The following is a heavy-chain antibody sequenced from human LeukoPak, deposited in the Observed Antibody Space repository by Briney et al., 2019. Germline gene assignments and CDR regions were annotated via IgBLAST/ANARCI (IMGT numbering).Heavy chain of an antibody. CDR2: ISGDGCST. J-gene: IGHJ6*02. CDR1: GFPFNGYS. CDR3: AAAYFGVDQFYYGMDI. V-gene: IGHV3-23*01. Sequence: GGALRLSCAAPGFPFNGYSMNWVRQAPGKGLEGVSAISGDGCSTYYADSAKGRFTISSDSSRNTLYLQMNSLRVEDTAVYYCAAAYFGVDQFYYGMDIWGQGTTVTVSS. D-gene: IGHD3-3*01.